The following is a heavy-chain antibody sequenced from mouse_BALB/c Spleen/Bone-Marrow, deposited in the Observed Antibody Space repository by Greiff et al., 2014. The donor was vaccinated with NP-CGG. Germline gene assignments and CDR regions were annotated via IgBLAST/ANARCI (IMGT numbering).Heavy chain of an antibody. J-gene: IGHJ4*01. Sequence: DLVKPGASVKLSCKASGYNFTSYWINWIKQRPGQGLEWIGRIAPGSGNTYYNEMFKGKATLTVDTSSSTAYIQLSSLSSEDSPVYFCARSPMITESYAMDYWGQGTSVTVSS. CDR2: IAPGSGNT. CDR1: GYNFTSYW. V-gene: IGHV1S41*01. D-gene: IGHD2-4*01. CDR3: ARSPMITESYAMDY.